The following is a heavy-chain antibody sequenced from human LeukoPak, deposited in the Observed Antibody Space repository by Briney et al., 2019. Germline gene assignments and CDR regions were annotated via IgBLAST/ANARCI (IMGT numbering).Heavy chain of an antibody. CDR1: GFTFSSYW. CDR2: IKQDGSEK. V-gene: IGHV3-7*01. D-gene: IGHD3-16*02. CDR3: ARVLSYYDYVWGSYRPRGFDY. Sequence: GGSLRLSCAASGFTFSSYWMSSVRQAPGKGLEWVANIKQDGSEKYYVDSVKGRFTISRDNAKNSLYLQMNSLRAEGTAVYYCARVLSYYDYVWGSYRPRGFDYWGQGTLVTVSS. J-gene: IGHJ4*02.